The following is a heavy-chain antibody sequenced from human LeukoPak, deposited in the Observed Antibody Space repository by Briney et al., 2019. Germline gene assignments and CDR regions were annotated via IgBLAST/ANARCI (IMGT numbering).Heavy chain of an antibody. Sequence: GRSLRLSCAASGFTFSSYGMHWVRQAPGKGLEWVAVIWYDGSNKYYADSVKGRFTISRDNSKNTLYLQMNSLRAEDTAVYYCAKDAGAAGDRFDYWGQGTLVTVSP. CDR2: IWYDGSNK. J-gene: IGHJ4*02. V-gene: IGHV3-33*06. CDR3: AKDAGAAGDRFDY. D-gene: IGHD7-27*01. CDR1: GFTFSSYG.